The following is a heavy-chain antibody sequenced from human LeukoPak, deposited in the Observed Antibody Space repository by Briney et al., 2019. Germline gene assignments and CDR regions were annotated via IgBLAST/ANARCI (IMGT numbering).Heavy chain of an antibody. V-gene: IGHV1-2*06. D-gene: IGHD6-13*01. CDR1: GYTFTGYY. J-gene: IGHJ4*02. Sequence: ASVTVSCKASGYTFTGYYMHWVRQAPGQGLEWMGRINPNSGGTNHAQKFQGRVTMTRDTSISTAYMELSRLRSDDTAVYYCTRDGSSWHNLFDYWGQGTLVTVSS. CDR3: TRDGSSWHNLFDY. CDR2: INPNSGGT.